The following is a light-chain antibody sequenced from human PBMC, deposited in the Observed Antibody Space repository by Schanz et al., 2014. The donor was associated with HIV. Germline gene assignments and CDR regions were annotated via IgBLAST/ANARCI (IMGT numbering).Light chain of an antibody. J-gene: IGLJ3*02. CDR1: SSKIGSNY. V-gene: IGLV1-47*01. Sequence: QSVLTQPASASATPGQRVTISCSGFSSKIGSNYVYWYQHLPGTAPKLLIYRTNQRPSGVPDRFSGSKSGTSASLAISGLQSEDEADYYCAAWDDSLNGWVFGGGTKLTVL. CDR3: AAWDDSLNGWV. CDR2: RTN.